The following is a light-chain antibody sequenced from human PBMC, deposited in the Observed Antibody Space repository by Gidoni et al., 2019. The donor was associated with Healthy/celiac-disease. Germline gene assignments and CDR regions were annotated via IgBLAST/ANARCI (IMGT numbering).Light chain of an antibody. CDR3: QQRSNWPPLYT. Sequence: EIVLTQSPATLSLSPGERATLSCRASQSVSSYFAWYQQKPGQAPRLLSYDASNRATGIPARFSGSGSGTDFTLTISSLEPEDFAVYYCQQRSNWPPLYTFGQGTKLEIK. CDR1: QSVSSY. J-gene: IGKJ2*01. CDR2: DAS. V-gene: IGKV3-11*01.